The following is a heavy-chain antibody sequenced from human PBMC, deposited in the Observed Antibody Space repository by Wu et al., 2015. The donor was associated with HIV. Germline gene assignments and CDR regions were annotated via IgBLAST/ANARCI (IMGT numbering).Heavy chain of an antibody. J-gene: IGHJ3*02. D-gene: IGHD1-26*01. V-gene: IGHV1-69*13. Sequence: QVHLVQSGSEVKKPGSSLKVSCKASGGAFSNSLITWVRQAPGQGFEWMGWLIPMFDSANYAQRFKGRVTITADESTRTVYMELSSLRSEDTAVYYCARESSGXSLSAFDIWGQGTLVTVSS. CDR3: ARESSGXSLSAFDI. CDR1: GGAFSNSL. CDR2: LIPMFDSA.